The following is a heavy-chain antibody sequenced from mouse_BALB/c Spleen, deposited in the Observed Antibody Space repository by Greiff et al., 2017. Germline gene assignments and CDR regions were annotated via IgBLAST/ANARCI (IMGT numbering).Heavy chain of an antibody. J-gene: IGHJ4*01. Sequence: VQLKESGTVLARPGASVKMSCKASGYSFTSYWMHWVKQRPGQGLEWIGAIYPGNSDTSYNQKFKGKAKLTAVTSASTAYMELSSLTNEDSAVYYCTNPQFITTAYAMDYWGQGTSVTVSS. CDR2: IYPGNSDT. V-gene: IGHV1-5*01. D-gene: IGHD1-2*01. CDR1: GYSFTSYW. CDR3: TNPQFITTAYAMDY.